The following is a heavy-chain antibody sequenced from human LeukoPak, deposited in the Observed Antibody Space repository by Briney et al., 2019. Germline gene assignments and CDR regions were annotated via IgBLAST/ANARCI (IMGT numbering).Heavy chain of an antibody. D-gene: IGHD3-9*01. V-gene: IGHV3-48*03. J-gene: IGHJ5*02. CDR1: GFTFSNYE. CDR3: ARTGYANNWFDP. CDR2: ISDHGKSR. Sequence: PGGSLRLSCAASGFTFSNYEMNWVRQTPGKGLEWVSYISDHGKSRNYVDSVKGRFTISRDNSKNTLYLQMNSLRAEDTAVYYCARTGYANNWFDPWGQGTLVTVSS.